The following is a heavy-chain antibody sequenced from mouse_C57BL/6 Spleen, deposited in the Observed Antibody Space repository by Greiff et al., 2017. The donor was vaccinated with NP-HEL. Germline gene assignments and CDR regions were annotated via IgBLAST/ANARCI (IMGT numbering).Heavy chain of an antibody. CDR1: GYSFTGYY. D-gene: IGHD1-2*01. Sequence: EVQLQESGPELVKPGASVKISCKASGYSFTGYYMNWVKQSPEKSLEWIGEINPSTGGTTYNQKFKAKATLTVDKSSSTAYMQLKSLTSEDSAVYYCARNHYYGSYFDVWGTGTTVTVSS. J-gene: IGHJ1*03. CDR2: INPSTGGT. V-gene: IGHV1-42*01. CDR3: ARNHYYGSYFDV.